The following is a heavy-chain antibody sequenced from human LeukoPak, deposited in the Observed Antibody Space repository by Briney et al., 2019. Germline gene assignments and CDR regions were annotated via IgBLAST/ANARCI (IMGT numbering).Heavy chain of an antibody. CDR2: IYYSGST. V-gene: IGHV4-59*01. CDR3: ARGNGGYVGY. CDR1: GGSISSYY. J-gene: IGHJ4*02. Sequence: SETLSLTCTVSGGSISSYYWSWIRQPPGKGREWIGYIYYSGSTNYNPSLKSRVTISVDTSKNQVSLKLSSVTAADTAVYYCARGNGGYVGYWGQGTLVTVSS. D-gene: IGHD2-8*01.